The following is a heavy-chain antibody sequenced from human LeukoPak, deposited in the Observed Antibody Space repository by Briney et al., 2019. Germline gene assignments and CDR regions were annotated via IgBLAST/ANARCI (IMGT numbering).Heavy chain of an antibody. CDR2: INQDGSEK. J-gene: IGHJ4*02. V-gene: IGHV3-7*01. CDR1: GFTFNNYW. CDR3: VRASTSSSSNKSVGY. D-gene: IGHD6-6*01. Sequence: SGGSLRLSCAASGFTFNNYWMSWVRQAPGKGLEWAASINQDGSEKYYVDSVKGRFIISRDNAKNSLDLQMNSLRVEDTAVYYCVRASTSSSSNKSVGYWGQGTLVTVSS.